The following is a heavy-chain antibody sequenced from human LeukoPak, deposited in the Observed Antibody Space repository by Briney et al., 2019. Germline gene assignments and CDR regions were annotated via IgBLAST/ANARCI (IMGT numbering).Heavy chain of an antibody. V-gene: IGHV4-34*01. CDR1: GGSFSGYY. CDR2: INHSGST. D-gene: IGHD6-19*01. CDR3: ARGEATYGASSGWHNSPIDY. J-gene: IGHJ4*02. Sequence: SETLSLTCAVYGGSFSGYYWSWIRQPPGKGLEWIGEINHSGSTNYNPSLKSRVTISVDTSKNQFSLKLSSVTAADTAVYYCARGEATYGASSGWHNSPIDYWGQGTLVTVSS.